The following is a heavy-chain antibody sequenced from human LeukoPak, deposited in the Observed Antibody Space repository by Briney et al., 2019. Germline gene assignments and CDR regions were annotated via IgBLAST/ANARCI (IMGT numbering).Heavy chain of an antibody. J-gene: IGHJ4*02. CDR3: ARGGGVHYYDSSGYYYNY. CDR2: IYPGDSQT. V-gene: IGHV5-51*01. CDR1: GYSFSNNW. Sequence: GESLKISCKGSGYSFSNNWIGWVRQMPGKGLEWMGIIYPGDSQTRYSPSFQGRVTISADRSISTAYLQWSSLKASDTAMYYCARGGGVHYYDSSGYYYNYWGQGTLVTVSS. D-gene: IGHD3-22*01.